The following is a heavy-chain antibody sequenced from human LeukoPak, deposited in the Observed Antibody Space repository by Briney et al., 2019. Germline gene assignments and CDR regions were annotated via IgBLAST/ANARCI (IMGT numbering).Heavy chain of an antibody. J-gene: IGHJ4*02. CDR1: GFTFSSYA. CDR2: MNLDGSEK. CDR3: ARDATYCTNGVCYTRFDY. Sequence: GGSLRLSCAASGFTFSSYAMSWVRQAPGKGLEWVARMNLDGSEKYYVDSVKGRFTISRDNAKTSLYLEMNSLRAEDTAVYYCARDATYCTNGVCYTRFDYWGQGTLVTVSS. D-gene: IGHD2-8*01. V-gene: IGHV3-7*01.